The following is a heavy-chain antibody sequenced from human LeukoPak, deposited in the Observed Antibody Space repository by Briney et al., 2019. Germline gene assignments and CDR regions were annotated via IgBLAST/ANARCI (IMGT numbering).Heavy chain of an antibody. J-gene: IGHJ4*02. CDR1: GYTFTSYY. CDR3: RGQWHFDSVSDY. V-gene: IGHV1-46*01. Sequence: ASVKVSCKASGYTFTSYYMHWVRQAPGQGLEWMGIINPSGGSTSYAQKFQGRVTMTRDMSTSTVYMELSSLRSEDTAVYYCRGQWHFDSVSDYWGQGTLVTVSS. CDR2: INPSGGST. D-gene: IGHD6-19*01.